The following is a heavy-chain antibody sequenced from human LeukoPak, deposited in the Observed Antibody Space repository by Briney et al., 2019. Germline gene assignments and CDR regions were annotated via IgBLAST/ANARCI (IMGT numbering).Heavy chain of an antibody. D-gene: IGHD3-22*01. J-gene: IGHJ4*02. CDR2: IYSGGST. CDR3: AREAITYYYDSSGYGIDL. V-gene: IGHV3-53*01. CDR1: GFTFSSNY. Sequence: PGGSLRLSCAASGFTFSSNYMSWVRQAPGKGLEWVSVIYSGGSTYYADSVKGRFTISRDNSKNTLYLQMNSLRAEDTAVYYCAREAITYYYDSSGYGIDLWGQGTLVTVSS.